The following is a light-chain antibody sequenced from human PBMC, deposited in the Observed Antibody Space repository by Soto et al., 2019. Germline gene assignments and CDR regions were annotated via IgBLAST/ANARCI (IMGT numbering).Light chain of an antibody. CDR1: QTISSNY. Sequence: EIVMTQSPVTLSLSPVERATLSSRASQTISSNYLAWYKQKPGQAPRLLIYGASGRATGSPDRFSFSGSGTDFTPTISRLEPEDFAVYYCQQYTSSLITFGQGTRLEIK. J-gene: IGKJ5*01. CDR2: GAS. CDR3: QQYTSSLIT. V-gene: IGKV3-20*01.